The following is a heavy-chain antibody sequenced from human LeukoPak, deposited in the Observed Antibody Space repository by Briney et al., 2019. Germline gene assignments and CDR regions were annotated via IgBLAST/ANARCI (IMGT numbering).Heavy chain of an antibody. D-gene: IGHD2-2*01. CDR1: GLTFSNYA. CDR3: AREVEGAFDI. J-gene: IGHJ3*02. V-gene: IGHV3-21*01. CDR2: ISSSSSHI. Sequence: GGSLRLSCEASGLTFSNYAMSWVRQAPGKGLEWVSSISSSSSHIYYADSVKGRFTISRDNAKNSLYLQMNSLRAEDTAVYYCAREVEGAFDIWGQGTMVTVSS.